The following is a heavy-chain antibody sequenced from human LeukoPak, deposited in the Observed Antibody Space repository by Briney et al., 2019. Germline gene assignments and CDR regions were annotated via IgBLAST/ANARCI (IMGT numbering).Heavy chain of an antibody. J-gene: IGHJ4*02. V-gene: IGHV4-39*01. CDR1: GGSISSSSYY. CDR2: IYYSGST. Sequence: PSETLSLTCTVSGGSISSSSYYWGWIRQPPGQGLEWIGSIYYSGSTYYNPSLKSRVTISVDTSKNQFSLKLSSVTAADTAVYYCARHIEVYDYVWGSYLDYWGQGTLVTVSS. D-gene: IGHD3-16*01. CDR3: ARHIEVYDYVWGSYLDY.